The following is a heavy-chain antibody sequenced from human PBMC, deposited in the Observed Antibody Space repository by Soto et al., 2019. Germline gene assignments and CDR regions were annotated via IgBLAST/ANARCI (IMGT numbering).Heavy chain of an antibody. CDR3: RTHQVPYYYHGMHV. J-gene: IGHJ6*02. CDR1: GFTFSNAW. CDR2: IKSKTDGGTT. Sequence: PGWSLRLSCPASGFTFSNAWMSWVRQAPGKGLEWVGRIKSKTDGGTTDYAAPVKGRFTISREDSKNTLYLQMSSLKPARTAVYYGRTHQVPYYYHGMHVCGQGTTVTVS. V-gene: IGHV3-15*01.